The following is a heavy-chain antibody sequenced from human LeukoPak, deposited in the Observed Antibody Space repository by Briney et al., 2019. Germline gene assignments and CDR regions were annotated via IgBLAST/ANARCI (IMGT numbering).Heavy chain of an antibody. D-gene: IGHD4-11*01. J-gene: IGHJ4*02. CDR2: INHSGST. CDR1: GGSFSGYY. Sequence: SETLSLTCAVYGGSFSGYYWSWIRQPPGKGLEWSGEINHSGSTNYNPSLKSRVTISVDKSKNQFSLKLSSVTAADTAVCYCARRTTVTIPFGYWGQGTLVTVSS. CDR3: ARRTTVTIPFGY. V-gene: IGHV4-34*01.